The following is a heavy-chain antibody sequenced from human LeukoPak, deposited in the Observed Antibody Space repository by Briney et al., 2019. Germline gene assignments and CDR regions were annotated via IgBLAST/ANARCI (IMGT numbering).Heavy chain of an antibody. CDR1: GGTFSSYA. J-gene: IGHJ6*02. CDR2: IIPIFGTA. Sequence: SVKVSCRASGGTFSSYAISWVRQAPGQGLEWMGGIIPIFGTASYAQKFQGRVTITADESTSTAYMELSSLRSEDTAVYYCARTGYYRYYYYGMDVWGQGTTVTVSS. D-gene: IGHD3/OR15-3a*01. V-gene: IGHV1-69*01. CDR3: ARTGYYRYYYYGMDV.